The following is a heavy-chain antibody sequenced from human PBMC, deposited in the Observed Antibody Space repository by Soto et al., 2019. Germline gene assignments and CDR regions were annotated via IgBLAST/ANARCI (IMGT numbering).Heavy chain of an antibody. V-gene: IGHV4-39*01. CDR1: GGSISSSSYY. J-gene: IGHJ4*02. Sequence: SETLSLTCTVSGGSISSSSYYWGWIRQPPGKGLEWIGSIYYSGSTYYNPSLKSRVTISVDTSKNQFSLKLSSVTAADTAVYYCATQFYNEYFDYWGQGTLVTVSS. D-gene: IGHD1-1*01. CDR3: ATQFYNEYFDY. CDR2: IYYSGST.